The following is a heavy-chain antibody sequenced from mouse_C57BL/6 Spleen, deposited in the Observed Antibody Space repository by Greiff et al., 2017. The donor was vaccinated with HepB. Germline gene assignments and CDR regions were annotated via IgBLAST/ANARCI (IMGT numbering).Heavy chain of an antibody. Sequence: VQLQQPGAELVRPGSSVKLSCKASGYTFTSYWMHWVKQRPIQGLEWIGNIDPSDSETHYTQKFKDKATLTVDKSSSTAYMQLSSLTSEDSAVYYCARDGSSDWYFDVWGTGTTVTVSS. D-gene: IGHD1-1*01. CDR3: ARDGSSDWYFDV. V-gene: IGHV1-52*01. CDR2: IDPSDSET. J-gene: IGHJ1*03. CDR1: GYTFTSYW.